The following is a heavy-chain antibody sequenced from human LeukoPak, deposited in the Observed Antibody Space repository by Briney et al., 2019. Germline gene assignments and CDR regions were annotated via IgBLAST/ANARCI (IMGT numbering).Heavy chain of an antibody. V-gene: IGHV3-7*03. CDR1: GFTFSSYW. CDR3: ARALDS. J-gene: IGHJ4*02. CDR2: IKQDGGEI. Sequence: GGSLRLSCAAFGFTFSSYWMHWVRQAPGKGLEWVANIKQDGGEIYYVDSVKGRFTISRDNAKNSLYLQMNSLRAEDTAVYYCARALDSWGQGTLVTVSS.